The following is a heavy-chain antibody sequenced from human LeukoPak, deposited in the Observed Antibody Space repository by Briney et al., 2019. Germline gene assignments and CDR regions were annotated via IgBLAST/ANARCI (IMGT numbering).Heavy chain of an antibody. V-gene: IGHV4-59*10. CDR2: IYTSGST. Sequence: SETLSLTCAVYGGSFSGYYWSWIRQPAGKGLEWTGRIYTSGSTNYNPSLKSRVTMSVDTSKNQFSLKLSSVTAADTAVYYCARVVVLQTTIWFDPWGQGTLVTVSS. CDR1: GGSFSGYY. D-gene: IGHD2-15*01. CDR3: ARVVVLQTTIWFDP. J-gene: IGHJ5*02.